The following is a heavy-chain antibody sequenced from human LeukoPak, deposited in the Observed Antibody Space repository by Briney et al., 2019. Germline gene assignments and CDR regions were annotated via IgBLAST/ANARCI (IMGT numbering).Heavy chain of an antibody. CDR3: ARARYYYDSSGIFDY. CDR2: IYYSGST. D-gene: IGHD3-22*01. J-gene: IGHJ4*02. CDR1: GGSISSYY. V-gene: IGHV4-59*01. Sequence: SETLSLTCTVSGGSISSYYWSWIRKPPGKGLDWIGYIYYSGSTNYNPSLKSRVTISVDTSKNQFSLKLSSVTAADTAVYYCARARYYYDSSGIFDYWGQGTLVTVSS.